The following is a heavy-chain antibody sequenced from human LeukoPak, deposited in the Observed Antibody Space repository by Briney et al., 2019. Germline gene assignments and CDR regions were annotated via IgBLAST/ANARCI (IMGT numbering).Heavy chain of an antibody. Sequence: ASVKVSCKASGYTFTDYYLHWVRQAPGQGLEWMGWINPNSGGTNFAQKFQGRVTMTTDTSISTAYMEVSRLRSDDTAVYYCARVRIGQQLDKYYYYAMDVWGQGTTVTVSS. J-gene: IGHJ6*02. CDR1: GYTFTDYY. CDR3: ARVRIGQQLDKYYYYAMDV. V-gene: IGHV1-2*02. CDR2: INPNSGGT. D-gene: IGHD6-13*01.